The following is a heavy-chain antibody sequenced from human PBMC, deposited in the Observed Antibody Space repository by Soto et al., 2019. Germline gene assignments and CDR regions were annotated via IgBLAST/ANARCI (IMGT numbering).Heavy chain of an antibody. Sequence: QVQLVQSGAEVKKPGASVKVSCKASGYTFTSYGISWVRQAPGQGLEWMGWISAYNGNTNYAQKLQGRVTMTTDTSTSTADMELRCLSSDDTAVDYCARVLQLVPGPSYYYGMDVWGQGTTVTVSS. V-gene: IGHV1-18*01. CDR3: ARVLQLVPGPSYYYGMDV. D-gene: IGHD6-6*01. CDR1: GYTFTSYG. CDR2: ISAYNGNT. J-gene: IGHJ6*02.